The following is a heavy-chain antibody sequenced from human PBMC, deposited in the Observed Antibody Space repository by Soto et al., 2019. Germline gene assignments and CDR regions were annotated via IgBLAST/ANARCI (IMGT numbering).Heavy chain of an antibody. V-gene: IGHV4-31*03. CDR2: SYYIGTT. D-gene: IGHD2-21*02. CDR3: ARNESDKGWFDP. J-gene: IGHJ5*02. Sequence: QVQLQESGPGLVKPSQTLSLTCTVSGGSLNSGNDYWKYYWRWSRQQPGRGLEGIGNSYYIGTTDYNTSLRSRVTISVDRSQNQISLTLRSVTAADTAVYYCARNESDKGWFDPWGQGIQVTVSS. CDR1: GGSLNSGNDYWKYY.